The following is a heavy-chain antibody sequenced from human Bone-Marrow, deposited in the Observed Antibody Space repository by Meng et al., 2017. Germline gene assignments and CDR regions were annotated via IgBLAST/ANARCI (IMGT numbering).Heavy chain of an antibody. D-gene: IGHD1-1*01. CDR2: INHSGST. CDR1: GGSFSDYY. J-gene: IGHJ6*02. CDR3: ARESGKRYYYYYYGMDV. Sequence: SETLSLTCVVSGGSFSDYYWSWIRQPPGKGLEWIGEINHSGSTNYNPSLESRATISVDTSQNNLSLKLSSVTAADSAVYYCARESGKRYYYYYYGMDVWGQGTTVTVSS. V-gene: IGHV4-34*01.